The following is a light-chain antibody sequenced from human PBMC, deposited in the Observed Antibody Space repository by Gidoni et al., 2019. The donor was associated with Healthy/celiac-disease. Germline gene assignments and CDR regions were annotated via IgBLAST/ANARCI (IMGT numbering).Light chain of an antibody. CDR1: QSISSY. V-gene: IGKV1-39*01. Sequence: PSSLSASVGDRVTITCRASQSISSYLNWYQQKPGKAPKLLIYAASSLQSGVPSRFSGSGSGTDFTLTISSLQPEDFATYYCQQSYSTPVWTFGQGTKVEIK. CDR3: QQSYSTPVWT. J-gene: IGKJ1*01. CDR2: AAS.